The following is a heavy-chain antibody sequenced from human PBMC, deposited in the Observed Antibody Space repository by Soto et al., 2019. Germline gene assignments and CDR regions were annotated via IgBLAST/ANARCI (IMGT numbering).Heavy chain of an antibody. J-gene: IGHJ4*02. CDR2: IYRAGST. D-gene: IGHD1-7*01. Sequence: QVQLQESGPGLVKPSGTLSLTCAVSGGSLPSNNWWTWVRQPPGQGLEWIGEIYRAGSTYYNPSRKSRVTISLDKSDNQFSLKVTCLTAAVTAVYYCASRDPGTSVDYWGQGTLGTVSA. V-gene: IGHV4-4*02. CDR3: ASRDPGTSVDY. CDR1: GGSLPSNNW.